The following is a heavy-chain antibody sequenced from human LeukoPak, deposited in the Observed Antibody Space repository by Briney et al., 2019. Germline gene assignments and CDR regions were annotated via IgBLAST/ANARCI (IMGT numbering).Heavy chain of an antibody. D-gene: IGHD6-19*01. J-gene: IGHJ6*02. CDR3: ASYSSGWYGVMDV. V-gene: IGHV4-61*05. Sequence: PSETLSLTCTVSGGSISSSSYYWGWIRQPPGKGLEWIGYIYYSGSTNYNPSLKSRVTISVDTSKNQFSLKLSSVTAADTAVYYCASYSSGWYGVMDVWGQGTTVTVSS. CDR1: GGSISSSSYY. CDR2: IYYSGST.